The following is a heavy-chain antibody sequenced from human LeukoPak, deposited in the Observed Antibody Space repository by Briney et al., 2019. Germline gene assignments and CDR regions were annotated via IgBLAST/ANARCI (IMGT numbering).Heavy chain of an antibody. CDR3: AREKRSVTASFDY. D-gene: IGHD4-17*01. Sequence: GGSLRLSCAASGFTFSSYAMHRVRQAPGXGXXWVAVISYDGSNKYYADSVKGRFTISRDNSKSTLYLQMNSLRAEDTAVYYCAREKRSVTASFDYWGRGTLVTVSS. CDR1: GFTFSSYA. V-gene: IGHV3-30-3*01. J-gene: IGHJ4*02. CDR2: ISYDGSNK.